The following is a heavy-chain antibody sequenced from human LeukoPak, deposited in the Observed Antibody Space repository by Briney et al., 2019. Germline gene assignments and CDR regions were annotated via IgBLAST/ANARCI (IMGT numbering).Heavy chain of an antibody. CDR1: GGSISSSNW. D-gene: IGHD2-2*01. V-gene: IGHV4-4*02. J-gene: IGHJ2*01. CDR3: ARDRGYCSSTSCYSGYFDL. Sequence: SGTLSLTCAVSGGSISSSNWWSWVRQPPGKGLEWIGEIYHSGSTNYNPSLKSRVTISVDKSKYQFSLKLSSVTAADTAVYYCARDRGYCSSTSCYSGYFDLWGRGTLVTVSS. CDR2: IYHSGST.